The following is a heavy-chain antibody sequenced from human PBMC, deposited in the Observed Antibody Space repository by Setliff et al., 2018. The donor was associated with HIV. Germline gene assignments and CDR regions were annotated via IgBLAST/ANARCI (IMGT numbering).Heavy chain of an antibody. J-gene: IGHJ6*02. CDR2: IDPSGGST. CDR1: GYTFINYD. V-gene: IGHV1-46*01. D-gene: IGHD5-12*01. CDR3: ARDSAIVTTIIDHYYGMDV. Sequence: ASVKVSCKASGYTFINYDLNWVRQATGQGLEWMGIIDPSGGSTTYAQKFQGRLTMTRDTSTSTVYMELSSLRSEDTAVYYCARDSAIVTTIIDHYYGMDVWGQGTTVTVSS.